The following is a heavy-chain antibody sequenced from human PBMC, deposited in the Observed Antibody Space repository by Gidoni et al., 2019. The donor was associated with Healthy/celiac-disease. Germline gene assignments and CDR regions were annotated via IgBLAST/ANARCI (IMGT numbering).Heavy chain of an antibody. D-gene: IGHD3-16*01. CDR2: IYPGDSDT. J-gene: IGHJ3*02. CDR1: GYSFTSYW. V-gene: IGHV5-51*01. CDR3: ARSSLIYVSPHPTKHAFDI. Sequence: EVQLVQSGAEVKKPGESLKISCKGSGYSFTSYWIGWVRQMPGKGLEWMGIIYPGDSDTRYSPSFQGQVTISADKSISTAYLQWSSLKASDTAMYYCARSSLIYVSPHPTKHAFDIWGQGTMVTVSS.